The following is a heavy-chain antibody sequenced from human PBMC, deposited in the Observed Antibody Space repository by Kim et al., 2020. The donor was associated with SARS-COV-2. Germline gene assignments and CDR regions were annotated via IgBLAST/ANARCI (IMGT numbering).Heavy chain of an antibody. CDR3: ARVYMITFGGVIVVDGWFDY. V-gene: IGHV4-4*02. CDR2: IYHSGST. Sequence: SETLSLTCAVSGGSISSSNWWSWVRQPPGKGLEWIGEIYHSGSTNYNPSLKSRVTISVDKSKNQFSLKLSSVTAADTAVYYCARVYMITFGGVIVVDGWFDYWGQGTLVTVSS. D-gene: IGHD3-16*02. J-gene: IGHJ4*02. CDR1: GGSISSSNW.